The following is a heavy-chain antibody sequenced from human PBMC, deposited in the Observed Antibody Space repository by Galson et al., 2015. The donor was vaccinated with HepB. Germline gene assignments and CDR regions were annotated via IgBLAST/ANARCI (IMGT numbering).Heavy chain of an antibody. D-gene: IGHD2-21*02. CDR1: GFTFSSYS. CDR2: ISSSSSYI. CDR3: ARVICGGDCYQGYYYYGMDV. V-gene: IGHV3-21*01. J-gene: IGHJ6*02. Sequence: SLRLSCAASGFTFSSYSMNWVRQAPGKGLEWVSSISSSSSYIYYADSVKGRFTISRDNAKNSLYLQMNSLRAEDTAVYYCARVICGGDCYQGYYYYGMDVWGQGTTVTVSS.